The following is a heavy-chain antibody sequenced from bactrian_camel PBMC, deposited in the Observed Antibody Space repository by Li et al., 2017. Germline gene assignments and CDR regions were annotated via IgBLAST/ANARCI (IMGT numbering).Heavy chain of an antibody. CDR1: GDTVSRYY. Sequence: HVQLVESGGGSVQAGGSLRLSCEFSGDTVSRYYMAWFRQTPGKGREGVAGIYDDGGTTIFTDSVKGRFTISEAGASDTLLLQMTSLKPEDTAIYYCAADKGGYTRVCAILGSVPSDDGAYWGHGTQVTVS. CDR3: AADKGGYTRVCAILGSVPSDDGAY. J-gene: IGHJ4*01. V-gene: IGHV3-2*01. CDR2: IYDDGGTT. D-gene: IGHD5*01.